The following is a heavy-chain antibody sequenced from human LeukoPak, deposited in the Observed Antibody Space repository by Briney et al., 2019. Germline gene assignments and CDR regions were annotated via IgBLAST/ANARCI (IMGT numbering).Heavy chain of an antibody. D-gene: IGHD6-13*01. CDR2: IYPGDSAT. Sequence: GESLKISCKGSGYSFTSYWIGWVRQMPGKGLEWMGIIYPGDSATNYSPSFQGQVTISADKSISTGYLQWSSLKASDTAMYYCARVVYTSSWKYYFDYWGQGTLVTVSS. J-gene: IGHJ4*02. CDR1: GYSFTSYW. CDR3: ARVVYTSSWKYYFDY. V-gene: IGHV5-51*01.